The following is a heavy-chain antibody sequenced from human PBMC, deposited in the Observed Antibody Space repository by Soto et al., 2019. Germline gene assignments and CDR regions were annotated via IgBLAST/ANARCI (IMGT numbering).Heavy chain of an antibody. Sequence: ASVKVSCSAYGYTFTSYGISRVRQAPGQGLEWMGWISAYNGNTNYAQKLQGRVTMTTDTSTSTAYMELRSLRSDDTAVYYCARDRSGSYHIMYYFDYWGQGTLVTVSS. CDR1: GYTFTSYG. CDR2: ISAYNGNT. V-gene: IGHV1-18*01. J-gene: IGHJ4*02. D-gene: IGHD1-26*01. CDR3: ARDRSGSYHIMYYFDY.